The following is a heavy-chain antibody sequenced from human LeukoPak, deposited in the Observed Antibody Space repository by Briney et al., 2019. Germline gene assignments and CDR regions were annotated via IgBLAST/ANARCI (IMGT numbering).Heavy chain of an antibody. J-gene: IGHJ3*02. CDR1: GGTFSSYA. D-gene: IGHD2-15*01. CDR3: ARGGDVVVVAATNSRGDAFDI. V-gene: IGHV1-69*06. CDR2: IIPIFGTA. Sequence: ASVKVSCRASGGTFSSYAISWVRQAPGQGLEWMGGIIPIFGTANYAQKFQGRVTITADRSTSTAYMELSSLRSEDTAVYYCARGGDVVVVAATNSRGDAFDIWGQGTMVTVSS.